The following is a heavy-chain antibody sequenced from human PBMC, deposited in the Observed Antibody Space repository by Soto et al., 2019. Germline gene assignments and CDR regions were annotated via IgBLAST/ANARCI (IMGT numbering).Heavy chain of an antibody. CDR2: IYATGTT. J-gene: IGHJ5*02. CDR1: GASISGFY. D-gene: IGHD1-1*01. Sequence: PSSPLYLTCTFYGASISGFYWSWIRQSAGKGLEWIGRIYATGTTDYNPSLKSRVMMSVDTSKKQFSLKLRSVTAADTAVYYCVRDGTKTLRDWFDPWGQGISVTAPQ. V-gene: IGHV4-4*07. CDR3: VRDGTKTLRDWFDP.